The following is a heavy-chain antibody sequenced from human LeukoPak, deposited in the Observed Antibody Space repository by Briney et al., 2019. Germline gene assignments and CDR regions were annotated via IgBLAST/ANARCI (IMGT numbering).Heavy chain of an antibody. J-gene: IGHJ4*02. CDR1: EFTFSRYA. CDR2: INDVSSDI. Sequence: GGSLRLSCAASEFTFSRYAMNWVRQAPGKGLEWVSYINDVSSDIHYADSVKGRFTISRDNAKNTLYLQMNSLRAEDTAVYYCARDTYQPGLIDCWGQGTLVTVSS. D-gene: IGHD2-2*01. V-gene: IGHV3-21*05. CDR3: ARDTYQPGLIDC.